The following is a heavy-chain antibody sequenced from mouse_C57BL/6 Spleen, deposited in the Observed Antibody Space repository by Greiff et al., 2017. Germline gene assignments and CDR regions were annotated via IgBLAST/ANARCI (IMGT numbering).Heavy chain of an antibody. CDR1: GYTFTSYW. J-gene: IGHJ2*01. D-gene: IGHD1-1*01. Sequence: VQLQQPGAELVKPGASVTLSCKASGYTFTSYWMHWVKQRPGQGLEWIGMIHPNSGSTNYNEKFKSKATLTVDKSSSTAYMQLSSLTSEDSAVYYCASSMYYGSSYFDYWGQGTTLTVSS. V-gene: IGHV1-64*01. CDR2: IHPNSGST. CDR3: ASSMYYGSSYFDY.